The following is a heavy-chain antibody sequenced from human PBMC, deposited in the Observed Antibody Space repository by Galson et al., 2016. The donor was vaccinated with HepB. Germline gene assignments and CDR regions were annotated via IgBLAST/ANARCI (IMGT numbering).Heavy chain of an antibody. D-gene: IGHD1/OR15-1a*01. Sequence: CAISGDSVSSNSAAWHWIRQSPSRGLEWLGGTYYRSRWYNDYAVSVKSRIIVNPNTSKHQFSLQLNSETPEDTAVYYCVEQRKGAPYGRDFWGQGTTVTVSS. J-gene: IGHJ6*02. CDR2: TYYRSRWYN. CDR1: GDSVSSNSAA. V-gene: IGHV6-1*01. CDR3: VEQRKGAPYGRDF.